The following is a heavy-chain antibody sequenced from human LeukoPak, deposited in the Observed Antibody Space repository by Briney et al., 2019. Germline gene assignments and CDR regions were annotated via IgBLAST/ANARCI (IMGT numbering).Heavy chain of an antibody. V-gene: IGHV5-51*01. Sequence: GESLKISCKGSGYSFTSSWIGWVRQMPGKGLEWMGIIYTGDSDTRYSPSFQGQVTISADKSISTAYLQWSSLKASDTAMYYCAIYSDTYYFDCWGQGTLVTVSS. J-gene: IGHJ4*02. D-gene: IGHD1-26*01. CDR1: GYSFTSSW. CDR2: IYTGDSDT. CDR3: AIYSDTYYFDC.